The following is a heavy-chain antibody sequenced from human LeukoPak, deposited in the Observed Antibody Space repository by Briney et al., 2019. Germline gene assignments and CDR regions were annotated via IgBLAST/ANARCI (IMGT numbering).Heavy chain of an antibody. CDR1: GGSITSSHW. J-gene: IGHJ4*02. CDR2: IYHGGTT. V-gene: IGHV4-4*02. CDR3: ARQNFVVVTAIRIFDY. Sequence: SETLSLTCAVSGGSITSSHWWSWARQPPGKGLEWIGEIYHGGTTNYNPSLRSRVTMSVDKSKNQFYLKVSSVTAADTAVYYCARQNFVVVTAIRIFDYWGQGTLVTVSS. D-gene: IGHD2-21*02.